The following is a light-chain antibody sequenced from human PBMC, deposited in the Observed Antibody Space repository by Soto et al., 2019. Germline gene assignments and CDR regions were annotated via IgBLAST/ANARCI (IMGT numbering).Light chain of an antibody. J-gene: IGLJ3*02. CDR1: NSDVGGYSY. Sequence: QSVLTQPASVSGSPGQSITISCTGTNSDVGGYSYVSWYQQHPGKAPKLMICEVTNRPSGVSSRFSGSKSGNTASLTISGLQVEDEATYYCSSYTSRSTWVFGGGTKVTVL. CDR3: SSYTSRSTWV. V-gene: IGLV2-14*01. CDR2: EVT.